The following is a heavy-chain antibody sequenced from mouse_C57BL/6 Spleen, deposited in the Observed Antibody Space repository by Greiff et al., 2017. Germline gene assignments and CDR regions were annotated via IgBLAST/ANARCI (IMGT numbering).Heavy chain of an antibody. CDR1: GYTFTDYY. Sequence: QVQLQQSGAELVKPGASVKISCKASGYTFTDYYINWVKQRPGQGLEWIGKIGPGGGSTYYNEKFKGKATLTADKSSSTAYMQLRSLTSEDSAVXFCARADYSNYGLFAYWGQGTLVTVSA. CDR2: IGPGGGST. CDR3: ARADYSNYGLFAY. V-gene: IGHV1-77*01. J-gene: IGHJ3*01. D-gene: IGHD2-5*01.